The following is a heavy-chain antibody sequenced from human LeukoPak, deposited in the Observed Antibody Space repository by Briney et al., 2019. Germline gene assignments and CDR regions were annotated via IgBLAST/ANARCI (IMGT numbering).Heavy chain of an antibody. D-gene: IGHD3-10*01. CDR3: ARVRGSYSSDY. J-gene: IGHJ4*02. V-gene: IGHV3-11*04. Sequence: GGSLRLSCXASGFTFSDYYMSWIRQATGKGLEWISYISSRGSTIYYADSVKGRFTISRDNAKSSLYLQMNSLRAEDTAVYYCARVRGSYSSDYWGQGTLVTVSS. CDR1: GFTFSDYY. CDR2: ISSRGSTI.